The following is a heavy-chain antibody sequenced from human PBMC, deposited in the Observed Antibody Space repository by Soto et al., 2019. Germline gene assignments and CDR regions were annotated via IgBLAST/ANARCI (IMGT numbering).Heavy chain of an antibody. J-gene: IGHJ6*02. V-gene: IGHV4-39*01. CDR3: ARQTGDYYGSVYYYYGMAV. CDR1: GGSISSSSYY. CDR2: IYYSGST. D-gene: IGHD3-10*01. Sequence: PSETLSLTCTVSGGSISSSSYYWGWIRQPPGKGLEWIGSIYYSGSTYYNPSLKSRVTISVDTSKNQFSLKLSSVTAADTAVYYCARQTGDYYGSVYYYYGMAVWGQGTTVTVSS.